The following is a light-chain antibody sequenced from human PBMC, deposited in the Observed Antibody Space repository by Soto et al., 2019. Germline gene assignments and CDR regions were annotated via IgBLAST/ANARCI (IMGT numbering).Light chain of an antibody. J-gene: IGLJ2*01. V-gene: IGLV1-51*01. CDR2: DNN. CDR3: GTWDSRLRAVV. CDR1: SSNIGKNY. Sequence: QSVLTQPPSVSAAPGQKVTISCSGRSSNIGKNYVSWYQQLPGTAPKLLIFDNNKRPSGIPDRISASKSGTSATLDITGLRTGDEADYYCGTWDSRLRAVVFGGGTKLTVL.